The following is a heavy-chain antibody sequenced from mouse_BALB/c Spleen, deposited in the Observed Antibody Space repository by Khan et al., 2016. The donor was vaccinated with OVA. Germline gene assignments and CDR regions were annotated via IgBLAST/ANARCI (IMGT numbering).Heavy chain of an antibody. CDR2: INPSSSYP. D-gene: IGHD2-14*01. Sequence: VQLEVSGAELARPGASVKMSCKASGYTFTSYTMHWVKQRPGQGLEWIGYINPSSSYPNYNQKFKDKATLTADKSSSTAYMQLSSLTSEDSAVYYCTREGAYYRSDGWFAYWGQGTLVTVSA. CDR3: TREGAYYRSDGWFAY. J-gene: IGHJ3*01. V-gene: IGHV1-4*01. CDR1: GYTFTSYT.